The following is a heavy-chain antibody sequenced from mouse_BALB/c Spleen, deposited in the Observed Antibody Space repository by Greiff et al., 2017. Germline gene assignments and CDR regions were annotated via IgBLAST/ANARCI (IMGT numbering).Heavy chain of an antibody. CDR3: ARFYYDYDRAWFAY. Sequence: VQLQQSGAELVRSGASVKFSCTASGFNIKDYYMHWVKQRPEQGLEWIGWIDPENGDTEYAPKFQGKATMTADTSSNTAYLQLSSLTSEDTAVYYCARFYYDYDRAWFAYWGQGTLVTVSA. CDR2: IDPENGDT. V-gene: IGHV14-4*02. CDR1: GFNIKDYY. D-gene: IGHD2-4*01. J-gene: IGHJ3*01.